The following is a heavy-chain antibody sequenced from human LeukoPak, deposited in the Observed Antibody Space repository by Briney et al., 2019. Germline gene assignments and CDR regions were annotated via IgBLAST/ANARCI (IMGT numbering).Heavy chain of an antibody. CDR1: GFTFSSYT. V-gene: IGHV3-64D*09. CDR3: VKDKWIDH. D-gene: IGHD2-8*01. Sequence: GGSLRLSCSVSGFTFSSYTMHGVRQAPGKGLEYVSSININGGRTYYADSVKGRFTISRDNSKNTLYLQMSSLRPEDTAVYYCVKDKWIDHWGQGTLVTVSS. J-gene: IGHJ4*02. CDR2: ININGGRT.